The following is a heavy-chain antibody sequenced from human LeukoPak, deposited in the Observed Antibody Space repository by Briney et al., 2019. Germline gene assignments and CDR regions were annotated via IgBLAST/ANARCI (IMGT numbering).Heavy chain of an antibody. J-gene: IGHJ4*02. CDR2: IYHSGRT. D-gene: IGHD1-26*01. Sequence: SETLSLTCTVSGGSISSDDYYWGWIRQPPGKGLEWIGTIYHSGRTYDNPSLKSRVTLSVDTSNNQFSLRLTSVTAADTAVYYCARWEGGSYYDFDYWGQGTLVTVSS. CDR1: GGSISSDDYY. V-gene: IGHV4-39*01. CDR3: ARWEGGSYYDFDY.